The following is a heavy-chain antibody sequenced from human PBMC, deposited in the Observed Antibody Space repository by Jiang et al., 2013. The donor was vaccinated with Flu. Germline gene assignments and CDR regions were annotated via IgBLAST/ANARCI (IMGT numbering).Heavy chain of an antibody. V-gene: IGHV5-51*01. J-gene: IGHJ3*02. Sequence: GAEVKKPGESLKISCKGSGYSFTSYWIGWVRQMPGKGLEWMGIIYPGDSDTRYSPSFQGQVTISADKSISTAYLQWSSLKASDTAMYYCARRGLRYFDWLGTSAAFDIWGQGTMVTVSS. CDR2: IYPGDSDT. CDR1: GYSFTSYW. CDR3: ARRGLRYFDWLGTSAAFDI. D-gene: IGHD3-9*01.